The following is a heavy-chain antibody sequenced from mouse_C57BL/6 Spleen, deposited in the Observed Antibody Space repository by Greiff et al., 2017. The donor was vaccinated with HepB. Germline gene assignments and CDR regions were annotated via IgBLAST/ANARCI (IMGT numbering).Heavy chain of an antibody. Sequence: EVKLVESGPGLVKPSQSLSLTCSVTGYSITSGYYWNWIRQFPGNKLEWMGYISYDGSNNYNPSLKNRISITRDTSKNQFFLKLNSVTTEDTATYYCARRGYYSNSWFAYWGQGTLVTVSA. D-gene: IGHD2-5*01. CDR1: GYSITSGYY. V-gene: IGHV3-6*01. CDR3: ARRGYYSNSWFAY. CDR2: ISYDGSN. J-gene: IGHJ3*01.